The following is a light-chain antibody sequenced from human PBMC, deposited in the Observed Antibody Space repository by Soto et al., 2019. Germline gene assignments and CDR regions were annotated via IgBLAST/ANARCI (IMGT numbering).Light chain of an antibody. J-gene: IGLJ3*02. CDR3: AAWDDYLNGWV. Sequence: QAVLTQPPSASGTPEQRVTISCSGSTSNIGSNTVNWYGQLPGTTPKLLIYTNDQRPSGVPDRFSGSKSGTSASLAISGLQSEDEADYYCAAWDDYLNGWVFGGGTKLTVL. V-gene: IGLV1-44*01. CDR1: TSNIGSNT. CDR2: TND.